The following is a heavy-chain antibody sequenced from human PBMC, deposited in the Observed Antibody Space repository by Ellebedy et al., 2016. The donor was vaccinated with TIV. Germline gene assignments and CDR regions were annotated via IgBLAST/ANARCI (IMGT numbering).Heavy chain of an antibody. CDR2: IWYDGSNK. D-gene: IGHD3-22*01. CDR1: GFTFSSYG. CDR3: AREMYYDSSGYPYYFDY. Sequence: GESLKISCAASGFTFSSYGMHWVRQAPGKGLEWVAVIWYDGSNKYYADSVKGRFTISRDNSKNTLYLQMNSLRAEDTAVYYCAREMYYDSSGYPYYFDYWGQGTLVTVSS. V-gene: IGHV3-33*01. J-gene: IGHJ4*02.